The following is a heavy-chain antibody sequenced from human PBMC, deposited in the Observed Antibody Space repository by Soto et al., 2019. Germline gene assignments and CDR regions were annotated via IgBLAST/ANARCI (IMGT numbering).Heavy chain of an antibody. D-gene: IGHD1-26*01. J-gene: IGHJ4*02. CDR2: IGRSGDPI. Sequence: GGSLRLSCAASGFSFSDYYMSWIRQAPGKGLEWISHIGRSGDPIYYADSVKGRFSISRDDATNSLYLQMSSLRAEDTAVYYCARPTRIVGATADYWGQGTLVTVSS. V-gene: IGHV3-11*01. CDR1: GFSFSDYY. CDR3: ARPTRIVGATADY.